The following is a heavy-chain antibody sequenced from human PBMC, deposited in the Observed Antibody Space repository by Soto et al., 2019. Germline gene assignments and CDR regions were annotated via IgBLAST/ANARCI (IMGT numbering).Heavy chain of an antibody. CDR2: IYYSGST. D-gene: IGHD6-13*01. Sequence: SETLSLTCTVSGGSIGSYYWSWIRQPPGKGLEWIGYIYYSGSTNYNPSLKSRVTISVDTSKNQFSLKLSSVTAADTAVYYCARGISSSWYGYYYYGTDVWGQGTTVTVSS. V-gene: IGHV4-59*01. J-gene: IGHJ6*02. CDR1: GGSIGSYY. CDR3: ARGISSSWYGYYYYGTDV.